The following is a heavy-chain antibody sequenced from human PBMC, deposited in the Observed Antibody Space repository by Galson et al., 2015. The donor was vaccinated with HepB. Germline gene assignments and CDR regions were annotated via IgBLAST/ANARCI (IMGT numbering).Heavy chain of an antibody. Sequence: SLRLSCAASGFTVSSNYMSWVRQAPGKGLEWVSVIHIGGSTNYADSVKGRFTISGDNSKNTLYLQMNNLRAEDTAVYYCAGDLRTQQLVGYWGQGTLVTVSS. D-gene: IGHD6-13*01. CDR3: AGDLRTQQLVGY. V-gene: IGHV3-53*01. J-gene: IGHJ4*02. CDR1: GFTVSSNY. CDR2: IHIGGST.